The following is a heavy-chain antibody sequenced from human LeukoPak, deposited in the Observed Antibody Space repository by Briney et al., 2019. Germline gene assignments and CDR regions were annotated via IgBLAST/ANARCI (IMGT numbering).Heavy chain of an antibody. V-gene: IGHV3-53*01. CDR1: GFAVSSNC. Sequence: GGSLKLSCAASGFAVSSNCMSWVRQAPGKGLEWVSVIYSGGSTYYADSVKGRFTISRDNSKNTLYLQMNSLRAEDTAVYYCVRGDYGDYTLFDYWGQGTLVTVSS. CDR3: VRGDYGDYTLFDY. J-gene: IGHJ4*02. CDR2: IYSGGST. D-gene: IGHD4-17*01.